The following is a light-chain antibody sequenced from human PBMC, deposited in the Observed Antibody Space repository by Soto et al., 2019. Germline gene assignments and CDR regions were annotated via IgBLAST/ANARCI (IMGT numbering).Light chain of an antibody. J-gene: IGLJ3*02. V-gene: IGLV1-47*01. Sequence: SVLTQPPSASGTPGQRVTISCSGSSSNIGSNYVYWYQQLPRTAPKLLIYRNNQRPSGVPDRFSGSKSGTSASLAISGLRYEDEADYYCAAWDDSLWVFGGGTKLTVL. CDR3: AAWDDSLWV. CDR2: RNN. CDR1: SSNIGSNY.